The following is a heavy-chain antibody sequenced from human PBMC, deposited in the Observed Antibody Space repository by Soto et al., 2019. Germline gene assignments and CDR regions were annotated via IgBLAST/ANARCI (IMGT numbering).Heavy chain of an antibody. V-gene: IGHV3-30*18. CDR2: ISYDGSNK. CDR3: AKMALYCGGDLRGENAFDI. Sequence: PGGSLRLCCAASGFTFSSYGMHWVRQAPGKGLEWVAVISYDGSNKYYADSVKGRFTISRDNSKNTLYLQMNSLRAEDTAVYYCAKMALYCGGDLRGENAFDIWGQGTMVTVSS. CDR1: GFTFSSYG. J-gene: IGHJ3*02. D-gene: IGHD2-21*02.